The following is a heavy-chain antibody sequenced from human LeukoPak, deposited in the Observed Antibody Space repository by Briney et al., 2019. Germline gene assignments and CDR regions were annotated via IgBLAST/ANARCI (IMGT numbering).Heavy chain of an antibody. CDR2: ISNSGST. CDR1: GGSISRYY. V-gene: IGHV4-59*01. D-gene: IGHD3-16*01. J-gene: IGHJ4*02. CDR3: ARPWGTSPSD. Sequence: SETLSLTCGVSGGSISRYYWSWIRQPPGKGLEWIGYISNSGSTSYNPSLKSRVTISVDASKNQFSLKLTSVTAADTAVYYCARPWGTSPSDWGQGTLVTVSS.